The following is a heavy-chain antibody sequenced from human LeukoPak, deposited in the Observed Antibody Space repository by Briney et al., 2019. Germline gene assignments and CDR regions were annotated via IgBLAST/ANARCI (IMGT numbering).Heavy chain of an antibody. D-gene: IGHD6-19*01. V-gene: IGHV1-46*01. CDR2: INPSGGST. Sequence: ASVKVSCKASGYTFTSYYMHWVRQAPGQGLEWMGIINPSGGSTSSAQYFQGRVTMTRDTSTSTVYVELSSLRSEDTAVYYCARSSGWHDAFDIWGQGTMVTVSS. CDR1: GYTFTSYY. CDR3: ARSSGWHDAFDI. J-gene: IGHJ3*02.